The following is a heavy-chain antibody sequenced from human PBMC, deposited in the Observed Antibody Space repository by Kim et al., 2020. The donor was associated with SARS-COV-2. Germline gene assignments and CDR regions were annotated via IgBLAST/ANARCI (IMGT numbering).Heavy chain of an antibody. CDR3: ARDDTAGNIDY. D-gene: IGHD3-10*01. J-gene: IGHJ4*02. Sequence: GGSLRLSCAASGFTFSFYYMGWARQAPGKGLEWLANINHDGSVKAYVDSVKGRFTISRDNPKNSLFLQMNSLRAEDTAVYVCARDDTAGNIDYWGQGTLVTVSS. CDR1: GFTFSFYY. CDR2: INHDGSVK. V-gene: IGHV3-7*03.